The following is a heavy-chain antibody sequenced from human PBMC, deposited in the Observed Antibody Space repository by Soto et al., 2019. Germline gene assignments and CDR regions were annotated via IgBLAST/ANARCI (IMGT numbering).Heavy chain of an antibody. V-gene: IGHV3-64*02. CDR2: ISGDGKTT. D-gene: IGHD4-17*01. J-gene: IGHJ6*02. Sequence: EVQLVQSGNALAQPGGSLRLSCVGSGFIFRPYGLHWVRQAPGKGLEFVSGISGDGKTTYYSDSVQGRFNISRDNYETTLYLQMGSLGNDHMGVYFCARDGATVTDAHLGYYSGVNVWGQGTKVIVSS. CDR1: GFIFRPYG. CDR3: ARDGATVTDAHLGYYSGVNV.